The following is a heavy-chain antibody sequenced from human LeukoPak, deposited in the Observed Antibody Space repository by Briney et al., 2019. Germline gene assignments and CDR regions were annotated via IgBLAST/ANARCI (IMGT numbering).Heavy chain of an antibody. V-gene: IGHV3-23*01. CDR2: ISGSGDST. D-gene: IGHD3-10*01. J-gene: IGHJ6*03. CDR3: AKTYYSSRAHYYYYYYMDV. CDR1: GFTFSNYG. Sequence: GGTLRLSCAASGFTFSNYGMSWVRQAPGKGLEWVSGISGSGDSTFYADSVKGRFTISRDNSKNTRYLQMNSLRAEDTAVYYCAKTYYSSRAHYYYYYYMDVWGKGTTVTVSS.